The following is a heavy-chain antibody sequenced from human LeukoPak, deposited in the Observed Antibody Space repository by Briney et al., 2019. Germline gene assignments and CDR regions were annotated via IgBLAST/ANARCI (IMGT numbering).Heavy chain of an antibody. V-gene: IGHV1-69*04. Sequence: GASVKVSCKASGGTFSSYAISWVRQAPGQGLEWMGRIIPILGIANYAQKFQGRVTITADKSTSTAYMELGSLRSEDTAVYYCARSSRPAQQLVSYYYYGMDVWGQGTTVTVSS. CDR3: ARSSRPAQQLVSYYYYGMDV. CDR2: IIPILGIA. J-gene: IGHJ6*02. CDR1: GGTFSSYA. D-gene: IGHD6-6*01.